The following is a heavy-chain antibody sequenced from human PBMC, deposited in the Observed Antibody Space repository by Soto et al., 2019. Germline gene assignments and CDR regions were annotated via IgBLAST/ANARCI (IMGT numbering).Heavy chain of an antibody. CDR3: ARRGSGSYYDY. J-gene: IGHJ4*02. V-gene: IGHV3-23*01. Sequence: EVQLLESGGGLVQPGGSLRLSCAASGFTFSSYAMRWVRQAPGKGLEWVSAISGSGGISYYADSVKGRLTNSRDNSKNTLYLQMTGLRGEYTAVYYSARRGSGSYYDYWGQGTLVTVSS. CDR2: ISGSGGIS. D-gene: IGHD6-19*01. CDR1: GFTFSSYA.